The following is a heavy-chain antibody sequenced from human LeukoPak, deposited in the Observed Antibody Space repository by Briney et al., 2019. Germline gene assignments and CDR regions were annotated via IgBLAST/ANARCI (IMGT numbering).Heavy chain of an antibody. V-gene: IGHV3-23*01. Sequence: GGSLRLSCAASGFTFSRYTMAWVRQAPGKGLEWVASVVASYVGTYYVDSVKGRFVVSRDNSKNTLYLQMDRLRLEDAAMYFCARGRAAGLLDWFDPWGPGTLVTVSS. CDR2: VVASYVGT. CDR3: ARGRAAGLLDWFDP. CDR1: GFTFSRYT. J-gene: IGHJ5*02. D-gene: IGHD6-19*01.